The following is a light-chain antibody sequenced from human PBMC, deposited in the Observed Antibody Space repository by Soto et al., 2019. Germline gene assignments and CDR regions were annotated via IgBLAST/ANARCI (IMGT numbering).Light chain of an antibody. J-gene: IGKJ4*01. Sequence: DIQMTQSPSSLSASVGDRVTITCRASQGISSYLGWYQQKPGKAPKLLIYAASSLQSGVPSRFSGSGSGTDFTLTISSLQPEDFATYYCQQANSFPLTFGGGTKVDIK. CDR1: QGISSY. CDR2: AAS. V-gene: IGKV1-12*01. CDR3: QQANSFPLT.